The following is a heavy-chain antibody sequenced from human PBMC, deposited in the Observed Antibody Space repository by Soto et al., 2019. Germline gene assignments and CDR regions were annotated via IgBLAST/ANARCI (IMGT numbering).Heavy chain of an antibody. Sequence: PGGSLRLSCAASGFTFSSYGMHWVRQAPGKGLEWVAVIWYDGSNKYYADSVKGRFTISRDNSKNTLYLQMNSLRAEDTAVYYCACENTVVVQAAPGKIDPWGQGILVTVSS. J-gene: IGHJ5*02. CDR2: IWYDGSNK. V-gene: IGHV3-33*01. D-gene: IGHD2-2*01. CDR3: ACENTVVVQAAPGKIDP. CDR1: GFTFSSYG.